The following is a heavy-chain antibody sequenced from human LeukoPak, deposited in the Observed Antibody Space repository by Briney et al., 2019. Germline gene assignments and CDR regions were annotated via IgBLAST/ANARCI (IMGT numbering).Heavy chain of an antibody. Sequence: GSLRLSCAASGFIFSSYAIHWVRQAPGKGLKWVAVVSSDGSNKYYADSVKGRFTISRDNSKNTLYLQMNSLRAEDTAVYYCAKEGDYSSSWYYFDYWGQGTLVTVSS. CDR1: GFIFSSYA. V-gene: IGHV3-30-3*01. D-gene: IGHD6-13*01. CDR2: VSSDGSNK. CDR3: AKEGDYSSSWYYFDY. J-gene: IGHJ4*02.